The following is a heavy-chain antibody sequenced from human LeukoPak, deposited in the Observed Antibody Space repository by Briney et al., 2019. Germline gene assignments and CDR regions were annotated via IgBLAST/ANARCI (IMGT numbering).Heavy chain of an antibody. V-gene: IGHV3-23*01. CDR3: ATWYSSSWDPRDAFDI. Sequence: GGSLRLSCAASGFTFRSYAMSWVRQAPGKGLEWVSAISGSGFSTYYADSVKGRFTISRDNSKNTLYLQMNSLRAEDTAVYYCATWYSSSWDPRDAFDIWGQGTMVTVSS. CDR1: GFTFRSYA. D-gene: IGHD6-13*01. CDR2: ISGSGFST. J-gene: IGHJ3*02.